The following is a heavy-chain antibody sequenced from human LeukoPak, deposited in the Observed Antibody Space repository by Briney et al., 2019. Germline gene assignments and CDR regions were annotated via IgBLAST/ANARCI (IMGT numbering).Heavy chain of an antibody. D-gene: IGHD2-15*01. Sequence: SETLSLTCTVSGGSISSFYWSWIRQPPWKGLEWIGYIYYSGSTYYNPSLKSRVTISVDTSKNQFSLKLSSVTAADTAVYYCARVKGVDCSGGSCYAFDYWGQGTLVTVSS. CDR1: GGSISSFY. CDR2: IYYSGST. V-gene: IGHV4-59*01. J-gene: IGHJ4*02. CDR3: ARVKGVDCSGGSCYAFDY.